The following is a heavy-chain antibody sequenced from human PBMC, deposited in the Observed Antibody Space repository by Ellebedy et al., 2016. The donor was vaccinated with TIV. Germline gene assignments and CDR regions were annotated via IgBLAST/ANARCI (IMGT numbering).Heavy chain of an antibody. CDR3: AREFWRRGSGSFDY. J-gene: IGHJ4*02. CDR2: IYSGGST. CDR1: GFTVSSNY. V-gene: IGHV3-53*01. Sequence: GESLKISXAASGFTVSSNYMSWVRQAPGKGLEWVSVIYSGGSTYYADSVKGRFTISRDNAKNSLYLQMNSLRAEDTAVYYCAREFWRRGSGSFDYWGQGTLVTVSS. D-gene: IGHD3-10*01.